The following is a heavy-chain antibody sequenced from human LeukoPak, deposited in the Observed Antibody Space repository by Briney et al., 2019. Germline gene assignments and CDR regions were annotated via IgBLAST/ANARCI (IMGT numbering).Heavy chain of an antibody. CDR3: ARDLGSSSGRPFDY. CDR2: IYYSGST. CDR1: GGSISSYY. D-gene: IGHD6-13*01. V-gene: IGHV4-59*01. Sequence: SETLSLTCTVSGGSISSYYWSWIRQPPGKGLEWIGYIYYSGSTNYNPSPKSRVTISVDTSKNQFSLKLSSVTAADTAVYYCARDLGSSSGRPFDYWGQGTLVTVSS. J-gene: IGHJ4*02.